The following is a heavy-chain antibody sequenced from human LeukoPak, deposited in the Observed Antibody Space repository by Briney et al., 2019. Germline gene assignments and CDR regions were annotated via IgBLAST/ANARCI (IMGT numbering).Heavy chain of an antibody. CDR3: ARGHLEYSSSWYGFGY. CDR2: IYHSGST. V-gene: IGHV4-38-2*02. Sequence: SETLSLTCTVSGYSISSGYYWGWIRQPPGKGLEWMGSIYHSGSTYYNPSLKSRVTISVATSKNQCSRKLSSVTAADTAVYYCARGHLEYSSSWYGFGYWGQGTLVTVSS. CDR1: GYSISSGYY. D-gene: IGHD6-13*01. J-gene: IGHJ4*02.